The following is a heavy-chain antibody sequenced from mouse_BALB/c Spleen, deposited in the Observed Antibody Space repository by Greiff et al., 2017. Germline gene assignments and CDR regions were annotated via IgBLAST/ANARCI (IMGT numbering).Heavy chain of an antibody. CDR2: ILPGSGST. D-gene: IGHD2-4*01. CDR1: GYTFSSYW. Sequence: LVESGPELVKPGASVKISCKATGYTFSSYWIEWVKQRPGHGLEWIGEILPGSGSTNYNEKFKGKATFTADTSSNTAYMQLSSLTSEDSAVYYCARWGLRVAMDYWGQGTSVTVSS. V-gene: IGHV1-9*01. CDR3: ARWGLRVAMDY. J-gene: IGHJ4*01.